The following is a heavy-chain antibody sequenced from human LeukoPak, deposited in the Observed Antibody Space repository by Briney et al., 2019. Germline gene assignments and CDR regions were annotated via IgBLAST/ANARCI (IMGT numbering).Heavy chain of an antibody. CDR2: IIPIFGTA. CDR1: GGTFSSYA. Sequence: SVKVSCRASGGTFSSYAISWVRQAPGQGLEWMGGIIPIFGTANYAQKFQGRVTITTDESTSTAYMELSSLRSEDTAVYYRARGPISGAYCGGDCYSWYFDYWGQGTLVTVSS. J-gene: IGHJ4*02. CDR3: ARGPISGAYCGGDCYSWYFDY. V-gene: IGHV1-69*05. D-gene: IGHD2-21*02.